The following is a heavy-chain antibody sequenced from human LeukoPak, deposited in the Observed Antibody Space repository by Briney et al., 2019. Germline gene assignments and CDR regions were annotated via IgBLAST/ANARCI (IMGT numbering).Heavy chain of an antibody. D-gene: IGHD4-17*01. J-gene: IGHJ4*02. CDR3: ARYYGDYRPDSYDY. CDR2: IRSSGSPI. Sequence: GGSLRLSCAASGFTFSGYSMNWVRQAPGKGLEWVSYIRSSGSPIYYADSVKGRFTISRDNAKNSLYLLMSSLRDEDTAVYYCARYYGDYRPDSYDYWGQGTLVTVSS. CDR1: GFTFSGYS. V-gene: IGHV3-48*02.